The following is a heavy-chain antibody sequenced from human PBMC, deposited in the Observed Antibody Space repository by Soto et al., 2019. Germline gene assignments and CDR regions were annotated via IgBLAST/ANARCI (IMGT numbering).Heavy chain of an antibody. CDR3: ARVGYGDAYYYYGMDV. CDR2: IYSGGST. V-gene: IGHV3-66*01. Sequence: GGSLRLSCAASGFTVSSNYMSWVRQAPGKGLEWVSVIYSGGSTYYADSVKGRFTISRHNSKNTLYLQMNSLRAEDTAVYYCARVGYGDAYYYYGMDVWGQGTTVTVSS. CDR1: GFTVSSNY. D-gene: IGHD4-17*01. J-gene: IGHJ6*02.